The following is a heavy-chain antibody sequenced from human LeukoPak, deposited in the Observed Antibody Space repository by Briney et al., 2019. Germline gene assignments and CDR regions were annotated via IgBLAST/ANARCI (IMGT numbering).Heavy chain of an antibody. CDR1: GFTLSTYG. D-gene: IGHD1-26*01. J-gene: IGHJ4*02. CDR2: ISGNTGGI. V-gene: IGHV3-23*01. Sequence: GGSLRLSCAASGFTLSTYGMAWVRQPPGRGLEWVSAISGNTGGIYYSDSVRGRFTISRDDSKSTLYLQMSSLRVEDTAIYYCANLPIVGAADYWGQGTLVTVSS. CDR3: ANLPIVGAADY.